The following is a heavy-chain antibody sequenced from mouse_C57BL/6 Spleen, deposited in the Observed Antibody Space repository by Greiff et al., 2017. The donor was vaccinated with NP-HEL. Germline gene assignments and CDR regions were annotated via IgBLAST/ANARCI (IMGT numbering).Heavy chain of an antibody. CDR1: GYTFTSYW. J-gene: IGHJ2*01. V-gene: IGHV1-5*01. D-gene: IGHD1-2*01. Sequence: VQLQQSGTVLARPGASVKMSCKTSGYTFTSYWMHWVKQRPGQGLEWIGAIYPGNSDTSYNQKFKGKAKLTAVTSASTAYMELSNLTNEDSAVYSCTRFNISGSYYFGYWGQGTTLTVSS. CDR2: IYPGNSDT. CDR3: TRFNISGSYYFGY.